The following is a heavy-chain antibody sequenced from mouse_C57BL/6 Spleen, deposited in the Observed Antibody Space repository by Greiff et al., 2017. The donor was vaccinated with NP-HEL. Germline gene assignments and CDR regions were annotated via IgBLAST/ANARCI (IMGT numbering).Heavy chain of an antibody. CDR3: TRSGGLRIFFDY. Sequence: EVQLQQSGTVLARPGASVKMSCKTSGYTFTSYWMHWVKQRPGQGLEWIGAIYPGNSDTSYNQKFKGKAKLTAVTTASTAYMELSSLTNEDSAVYYCTRSGGLRIFFDYWGQGTTLTVSS. D-gene: IGHD2-4*01. J-gene: IGHJ2*01. CDR2: IYPGNSDT. CDR1: GYTFTSYW. V-gene: IGHV1-5*01.